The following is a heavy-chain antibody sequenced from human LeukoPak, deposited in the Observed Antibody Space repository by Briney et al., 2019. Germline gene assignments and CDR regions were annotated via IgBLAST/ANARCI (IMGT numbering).Heavy chain of an antibody. Sequence: GGSLRLSCAASGFTVTRNFMSWVRQAPGKGLEWVSVIYSDGNTYYADSVKGRFTVSRDTSKNTMSLQMNSLRGEDTAVYYCARGGSDDWKRFDSWGQGTLVTVSS. CDR2: IYSDGNT. D-gene: IGHD1-1*01. CDR3: ARGGSDDWKRFDS. J-gene: IGHJ4*02. V-gene: IGHV3-53*01. CDR1: GFTVTRNF.